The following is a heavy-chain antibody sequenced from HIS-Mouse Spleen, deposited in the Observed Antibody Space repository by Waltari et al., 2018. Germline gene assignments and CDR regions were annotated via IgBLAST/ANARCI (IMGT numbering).Heavy chain of an antibody. V-gene: IGHV2-70*15. D-gene: IGHD2-2*01. Sequence: QVTLRESGPALVKPTQTLTLTCTFSGFSLSTSGMCVSWIRQPPGKALEWLARIDCDDDKYYSTSLNTRLTISKDTSKNQVVLTMTNIDPVDTATYYCARIKYCSSTSCYDAFDIWGQGTMVTVSS. CDR3: ARIKYCSSTSCYDAFDI. J-gene: IGHJ3*02. CDR1: GFSLSTSGMC. CDR2: IDCDDDK.